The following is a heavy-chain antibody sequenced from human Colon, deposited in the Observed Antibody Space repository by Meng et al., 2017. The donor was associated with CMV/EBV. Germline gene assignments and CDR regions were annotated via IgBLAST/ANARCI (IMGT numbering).Heavy chain of an antibody. CDR1: GFTFSSFE. J-gene: IGHJ6*02. CDR3: ARDSAAANYYYYYGMDV. V-gene: IGHV3-48*03. D-gene: IGHD2-2*01. Sequence: GESLKISCAASGFTFSSFEMNWVRQAPGKGLEWVSYISSSGSIIYYADSVKGRFTISRDNAKNSLYVQMNSLRAEDTAVYYCARDSAAANYYYYYGMDVWGQGTTVTVSS. CDR2: ISSSGSII.